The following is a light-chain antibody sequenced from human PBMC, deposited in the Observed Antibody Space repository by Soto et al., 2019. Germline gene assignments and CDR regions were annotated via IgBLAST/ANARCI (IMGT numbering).Light chain of an antibody. Sequence: DIQMTQSPSSLSASVGDRVTITCQASRDIDKFLNWYQQKPGKAPKLLIDDASNLATGVPSRFSGSGSGTHFTFTISSLQPEDVATYYCQQYSTYSWTFGQGTKVDIK. CDR3: QQYSTYSWT. J-gene: IGKJ1*01. V-gene: IGKV1-33*01. CDR1: RDIDKF. CDR2: DAS.